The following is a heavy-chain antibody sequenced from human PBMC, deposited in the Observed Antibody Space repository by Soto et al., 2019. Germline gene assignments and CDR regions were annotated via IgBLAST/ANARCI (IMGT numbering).Heavy chain of an antibody. CDR3: ARVGGTYYDFWSGYRMGGYYYYGMDV. CDR2: MNPNSGNT. J-gene: IGHJ6*02. D-gene: IGHD3-3*01. Sequence: ASVKVCCKASGYTFTSYDINWVRQAAGQGLEWMGWMNPNSGNTGYAQKFQGRVTMTRNTSISTAYMELSSLRSEDTAVYYCARVGGTYYDFWSGYRMGGYYYYGMDVWGQGTTVTVSS. CDR1: GYTFTSYD. V-gene: IGHV1-8*01.